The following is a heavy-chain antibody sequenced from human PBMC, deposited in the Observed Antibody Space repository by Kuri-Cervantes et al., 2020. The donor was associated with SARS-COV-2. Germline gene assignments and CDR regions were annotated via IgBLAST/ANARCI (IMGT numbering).Heavy chain of an antibody. D-gene: IGHD2-15*01. V-gene: IGHV3-9*01. CDR1: GFTFDDYA. CDR2: ISWNSGSI. Sequence: GGSLRLSCAASGFTFDDYAMHWVRQAPGKGLEWVSGISWNSGSIGYADSVEGRFTISRDNAKNSLYLQMNSLRAEDTALYYCAKESWYEDSRLGYFDLWGRGTLVTVSS. J-gene: IGHJ2*01. CDR3: AKESWYEDSRLGYFDL.